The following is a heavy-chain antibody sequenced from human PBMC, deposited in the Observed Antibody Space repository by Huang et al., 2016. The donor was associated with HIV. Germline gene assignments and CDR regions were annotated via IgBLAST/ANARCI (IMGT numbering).Heavy chain of an antibody. CDR3: ARDYGGNSGVEYFDY. Sequence: QVQLQESGPGLVKPSETLSLTCTVSGGSVSSGSYYWSWIRQPPGKGLEWIGYIYYSGSTNYNPSLKSRVTISVDTSKNQFFLKLSSVTAADTAVYYCARDYGGNSGVEYFDYWGQGTLVTVSS. CDR2: IYYSGST. CDR1: GGSVSSGSYY. J-gene: IGHJ4*02. V-gene: IGHV4-61*01. D-gene: IGHD4-17*01.